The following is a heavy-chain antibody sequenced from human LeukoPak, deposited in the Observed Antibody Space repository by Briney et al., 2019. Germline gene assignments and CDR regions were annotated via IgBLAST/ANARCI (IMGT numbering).Heavy chain of an antibody. CDR2: ISYDGSNK. Sequence: GRSLRLSCAASGFTFSSYAMHWVRQAPGKGLEWVAVISYDGSNKYYADSVKGRFTISRDNSKNTLYLQMNSLRAEDTAVYYCARPFGYSSSSGLDYWGQGTLVTVSS. D-gene: IGHD6-13*01. CDR1: GFTFSSYA. V-gene: IGHV3-30*04. J-gene: IGHJ4*02. CDR3: ARPFGYSSSSGLDY.